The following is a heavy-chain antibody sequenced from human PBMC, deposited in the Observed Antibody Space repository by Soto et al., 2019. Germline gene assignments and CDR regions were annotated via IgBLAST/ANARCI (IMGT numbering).Heavy chain of an antibody. J-gene: IGHJ3*02. Sequence: EVRLVESGGNSVQPGGSLRLSCAASGFTVSDNFMSWVRQAPGKGLEWVSVIYAVGTTFHADSVKGRFIMSRDNYKNTLHLQMNSLRVDDTAIYYCARGTWEGFDIWGQGTMVTVSS. CDR1: GFTVSDNF. D-gene: IGHD1-26*01. CDR3: ARGTWEGFDI. V-gene: IGHV3-66*01. CDR2: IYAVGTT.